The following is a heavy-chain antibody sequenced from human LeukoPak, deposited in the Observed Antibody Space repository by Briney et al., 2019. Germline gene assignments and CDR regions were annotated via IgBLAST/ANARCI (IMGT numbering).Heavy chain of an antibody. Sequence: ASVKVSCKASGYTFTSYGISWVRQAPGQGLEWMGWISAYNGNTNYAQKLQGRVTMTTDTFTSTAYMELRSLRSDDTAVYYCARDTAMVTAFDYWGQGTLVTVSS. V-gene: IGHV1-18*01. CDR3: ARDTAMVTAFDY. D-gene: IGHD5-18*01. CDR2: ISAYNGNT. J-gene: IGHJ4*02. CDR1: GYTFTSYG.